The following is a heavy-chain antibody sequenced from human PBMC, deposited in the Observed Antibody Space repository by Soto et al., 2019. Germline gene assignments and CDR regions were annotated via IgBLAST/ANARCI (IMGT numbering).Heavy chain of an antibody. CDR1: GFTFSSYA. D-gene: IGHD1-26*01. CDR2: ISGSGGNT. V-gene: IGHV3-23*01. CDR3: AMLNSGSYSYHGMDV. J-gene: IGHJ6*02. Sequence: EVQLLESGGALVQPGGSLRLSCAASGFTFSSYAMNWVRQAPGKGLEWVSAISGSGGNTFYADSVKGRFTISRDNSKNTLFLQMHSLRAEDTAIYYCAMLNSGSYSYHGMDVWGQGTTVTVSS.